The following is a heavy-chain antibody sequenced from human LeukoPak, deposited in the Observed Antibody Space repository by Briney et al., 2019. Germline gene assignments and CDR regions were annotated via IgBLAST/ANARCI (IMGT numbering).Heavy chain of an antibody. Sequence: QSGGSLRLSCAASGFTFSSYEMNWVRQAPGKGLEWVSYISSSGSTIYYADSVKGRFTISRDNAKNSLYLQMNSLRDEDTAVYYCAKWGDFDVLTGYYVPDFWGQGTLVTVSS. D-gene: IGHD3-9*01. J-gene: IGHJ4*02. CDR2: ISSSGSTI. CDR1: GFTFSSYE. CDR3: AKWGDFDVLTGYYVPDF. V-gene: IGHV3-48*03.